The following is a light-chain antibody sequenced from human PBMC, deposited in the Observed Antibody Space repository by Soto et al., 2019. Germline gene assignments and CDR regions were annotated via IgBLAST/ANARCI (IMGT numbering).Light chain of an antibody. Sequence: QSALTQPPSASGSPGQSVTISCTGTSSDVGGYNYVSWYQQHPGKAPKLMIYEVSKRPSGVPDRFSGSKSGNTASLTVSGLQAEDEADYYCSSYAGSNIRFGGGTKPTVL. J-gene: IGLJ3*02. CDR1: SSDVGGYNY. V-gene: IGLV2-8*01. CDR2: EVS. CDR3: SSYAGSNIR.